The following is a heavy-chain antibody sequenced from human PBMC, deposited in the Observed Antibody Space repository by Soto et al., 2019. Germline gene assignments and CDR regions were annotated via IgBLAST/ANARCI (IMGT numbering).Heavy chain of an antibody. V-gene: IGHV3-9*01. J-gene: IGHJ4*02. CDR3: AEAESSGWHDGFDY. Sequence: EVQLVESGGGLVQPGTSLRLSCAASGFTFDDYAMNWVRQVPGKGLEWVSGLSWNGASIDYAESVKGRFSISRDNGKNALDLQMNRLRPEGSALYYCAEAESSGWHDGFDYWGQGILVTVSS. D-gene: IGHD6-19*01. CDR2: LSWNGASI. CDR1: GFTFDDYA.